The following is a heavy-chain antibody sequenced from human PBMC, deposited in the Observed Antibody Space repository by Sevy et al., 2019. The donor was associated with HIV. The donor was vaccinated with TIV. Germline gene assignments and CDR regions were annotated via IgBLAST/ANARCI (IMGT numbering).Heavy chain of an antibody. CDR3: ARDKLPPVMVTMVRGALSYYFDY. CDR1: GFTFSSYG. V-gene: IGHV3-33*01. J-gene: IGHJ4*02. D-gene: IGHD3-10*01. Sequence: GGSLRLSCAASGFTFSSYGMHWVRQTPGKGLEWVVVIWYDGSNKYYADSVKGRFTISRDNSKNTLYLQMNSLRAEDTAVYYCARDKLPPVMVTMVRGALSYYFDYWGQGTLVTVSS. CDR2: IWYDGSNK.